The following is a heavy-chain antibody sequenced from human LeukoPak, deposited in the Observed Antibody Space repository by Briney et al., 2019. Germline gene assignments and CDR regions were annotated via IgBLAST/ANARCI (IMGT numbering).Heavy chain of an antibody. Sequence: SVKVSCKASGGTFSSYAISWVRQAPGQGLEWMGGIIPIFGTANYAQKFQGRVTITADESTSTAYMELSGLRSEDTAVYYCARDQRGIPGEPFYYYYYMDVWGKGTTVTVSS. D-gene: IGHD7-27*01. J-gene: IGHJ6*03. CDR2: IIPIFGTA. CDR1: GGTFSSYA. CDR3: ARDQRGIPGEPFYYYYYMDV. V-gene: IGHV1-69*13.